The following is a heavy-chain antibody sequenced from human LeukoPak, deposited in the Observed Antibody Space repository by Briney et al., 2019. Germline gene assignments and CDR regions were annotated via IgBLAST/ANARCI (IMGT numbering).Heavy chain of an antibody. CDR3: XXGGXGXXIYYYYXDV. J-gene: IGHJ6*03. CDR2: ITWNSDNI. V-gene: IGHV3-9*01. CDR1: GFTFDDYA. Sequence: GXSLRXXCAASGFTFDDYAMHWVRQAPGKGLEWVSGITWNSDNIEYADSVKGRFTISRDNAKNSLYLQMNSLRAEDRALYYCXXGGXGXXIYYYYXDVWGKGTXVTVSS. D-gene: IGHD1-26*01.